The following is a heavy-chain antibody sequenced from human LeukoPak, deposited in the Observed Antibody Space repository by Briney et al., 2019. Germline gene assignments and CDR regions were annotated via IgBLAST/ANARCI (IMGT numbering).Heavy chain of an antibody. Sequence: PSETLSLTCTVSGGSISSGSYYWSWIRQPAGKGLEWIGRIYTSGSTNYNPSLKSRVTISVDTSKNQFSLKLSSVTAADTAVYYCARFATYYDILTGNPTTGRFDPWGQGTLVTVSS. CDR1: GGSISSGSYY. J-gene: IGHJ5*02. CDR2: IYTSGST. CDR3: ARFATYYDILTGNPTTGRFDP. V-gene: IGHV4-61*02. D-gene: IGHD3-9*01.